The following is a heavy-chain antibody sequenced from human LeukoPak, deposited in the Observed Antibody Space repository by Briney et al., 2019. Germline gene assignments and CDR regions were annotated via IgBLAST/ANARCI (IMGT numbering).Heavy chain of an antibody. Sequence: ASVKVSCKASGGTFSSYAISWVRQAPGQGLEWMGGIIPIFGTANYAQKFQGRVTITADKSTSTAYMELSSLRSEDTAVYYCARAGIAARRFDYWGQGTLVTVSS. V-gene: IGHV1-69*06. CDR2: IIPIFGTA. D-gene: IGHD6-6*01. CDR3: ARAGIAARRFDY. CDR1: GGTFSSYA. J-gene: IGHJ4*02.